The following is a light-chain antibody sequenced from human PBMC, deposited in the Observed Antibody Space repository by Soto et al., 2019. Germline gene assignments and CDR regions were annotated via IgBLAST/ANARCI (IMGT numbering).Light chain of an antibody. Sequence: QSVLTQPASVSGSPGQSITISCTGTSSDVGGYNYVSWYQQHPGKAPKLMIYDVSNRPSGVSNRFSGSKSGNTASLTISGPQAEDEADYYCSSYTSSSTVFGGGTKVTVL. V-gene: IGLV2-14*01. CDR2: DVS. CDR3: SSYTSSSTV. CDR1: SSDVGGYNY. J-gene: IGLJ2*01.